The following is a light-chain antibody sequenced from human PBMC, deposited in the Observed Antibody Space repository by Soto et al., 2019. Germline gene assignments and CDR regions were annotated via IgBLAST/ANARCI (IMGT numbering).Light chain of an antibody. CDR3: QQYGSSPWT. Sequence: EIVLTQSPGTLSLSPGERATLSCRASQSVSSSYLAWYQQKPGQAPRLLIYGASSRATGIPDRFSGSGSGADFTLTISRLEPEYFAVYYCQQYGSSPWTFGQVTKVEIK. CDR1: QSVSSSY. CDR2: GAS. J-gene: IGKJ1*01. V-gene: IGKV3-20*01.